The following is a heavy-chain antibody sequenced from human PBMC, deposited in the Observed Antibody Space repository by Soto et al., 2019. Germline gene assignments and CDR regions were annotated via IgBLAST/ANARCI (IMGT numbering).Heavy chain of an antibody. Sequence: QVQLQESGPGLVKPSQTLSLTCTVSGGSISSGGYYWSWIRQHPGKGMEWIGYIYYSGSTYYNPSLKSRVTISVDTSKNQFSLKLSSVTAADTAVYYCARVDCSGGSCYSDYWGQGTLVTVSS. CDR3: ARVDCSGGSCYSDY. V-gene: IGHV4-31*03. CDR2: IYYSGST. CDR1: GGSISSGGYY. D-gene: IGHD2-15*01. J-gene: IGHJ4*02.